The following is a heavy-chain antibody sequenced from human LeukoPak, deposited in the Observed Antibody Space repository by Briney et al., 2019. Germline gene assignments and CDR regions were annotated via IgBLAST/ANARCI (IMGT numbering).Heavy chain of an antibody. Sequence: SETLSLTCTVSGGSISSYYWSWIRQPPGKGVEWIGYIYYSGSTSYNPSLKSRVTISVDTSKKQFSLKLSSVTAADTAFYYCARYIVSYPHDAFDIWGQGTMVTVSS. D-gene: IGHD1-26*01. CDR2: IYYSGST. J-gene: IGHJ3*02. CDR3: ARYIVSYPHDAFDI. V-gene: IGHV4-59*01. CDR1: GGSISSYY.